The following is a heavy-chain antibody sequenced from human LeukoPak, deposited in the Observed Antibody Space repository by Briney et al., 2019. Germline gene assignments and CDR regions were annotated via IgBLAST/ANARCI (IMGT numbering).Heavy chain of an antibody. CDR3: SYSGSYYPDY. Sequence: PSETLSLTCAVYGGSFSGYYWSWIRQPPGKGLEWIGEINHSGSTNYNPSLKSRATISVETSKNQFSLKLSSVTAADTAVYYCSYSGSYYPDYWGQGTLVTVSS. CDR1: GGSFSGYY. V-gene: IGHV4-34*01. J-gene: IGHJ4*02. D-gene: IGHD3-10*01. CDR2: INHSGST.